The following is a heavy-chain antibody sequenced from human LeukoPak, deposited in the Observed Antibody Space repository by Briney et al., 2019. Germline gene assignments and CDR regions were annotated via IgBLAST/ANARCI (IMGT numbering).Heavy chain of an antibody. CDR2: ISGSGGST. CDR3: AKISRVGATDFDH. Sequence: GGSLRLSCGGSGFTFSDYYMNWIRQAPGKGLEWVSTISGSGGSTYYADSVKGRFTISRDNSKNTLYLQMNSLRAEDTAVYYCAKISRVGATDFDHWGQGTLVTVSS. D-gene: IGHD1-26*01. CDR1: GFTFSDYY. V-gene: IGHV3-23*01. J-gene: IGHJ4*02.